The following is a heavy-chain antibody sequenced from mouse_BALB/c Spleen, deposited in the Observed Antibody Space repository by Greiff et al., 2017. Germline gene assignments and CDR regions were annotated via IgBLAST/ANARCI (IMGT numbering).Heavy chain of an antibody. CDR2: ISDGGSYT. Sequence: EVQLQQSGGGLVKPGGSLKLSCAASGFTFSDYYMYWVRQTPEKRLEWVATISDGGSYTYYPDSVKGRFTISRDNAKNNLYLQMSSLKSEDTAMYYCARDPSNYYGYAMDYWGQGTSVTVSS. CDR3: ARDPSNYYGYAMDY. J-gene: IGHJ4*01. CDR1: GFTFSDYY. D-gene: IGHD1-1*01. V-gene: IGHV5-4*02.